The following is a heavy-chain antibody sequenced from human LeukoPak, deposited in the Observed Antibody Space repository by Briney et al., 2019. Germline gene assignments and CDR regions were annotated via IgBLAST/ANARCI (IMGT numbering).Heavy chain of an antibody. V-gene: IGHV3-23*01. D-gene: IGHD2-2*01. J-gene: IGHJ4*02. CDR1: GVTLSSYA. CDR3: ARAGYQLLALYYFDY. Sequence: GGSLRLSCAASGVTLSSYAMSWVRQAPGKGLEWVSAISGSGGSTYYADSVKGRFTISRDNSKNTLYLQMNSLRAEDTAVYYCARAGYQLLALYYFDYWGQGTLVTVSS. CDR2: ISGSGGST.